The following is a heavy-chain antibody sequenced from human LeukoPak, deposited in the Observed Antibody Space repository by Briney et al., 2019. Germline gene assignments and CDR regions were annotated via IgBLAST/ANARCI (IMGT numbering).Heavy chain of an antibody. J-gene: IGHJ3*02. V-gene: IGHV3-21*01. Sequence: GGSLRLSCAASAFTFSSYSMNWVRQAPGKGLEWVSSISGSSSYIYYADSMKGRFTISRDNAKNSLYLQMNSLRAEDTAVYYCASYYYGSGGDAFDIWGQGTMVTVSS. CDR1: AFTFSSYS. D-gene: IGHD3-10*01. CDR3: ASYYYGSGGDAFDI. CDR2: ISGSSSYI.